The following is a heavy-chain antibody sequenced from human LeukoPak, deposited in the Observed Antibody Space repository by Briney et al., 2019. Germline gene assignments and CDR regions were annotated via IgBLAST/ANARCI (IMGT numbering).Heavy chain of an antibody. J-gene: IGHJ5*02. CDR2: INTKSGRT. Sequence: ASVRVSCKTSGYSFTDYYIHWMRQAPGQGLEWMGWINTKSGRTSSARKFQGRVTMTRDPSITTVYMDMAWLTSNDTAIYFCARADFIDAGPYLIGPWGQGTLVTVSS. D-gene: IGHD3-3*01. CDR3: ARADFIDAGPYLIGP. V-gene: IGHV1-2*02. CDR1: GYSFTDYY.